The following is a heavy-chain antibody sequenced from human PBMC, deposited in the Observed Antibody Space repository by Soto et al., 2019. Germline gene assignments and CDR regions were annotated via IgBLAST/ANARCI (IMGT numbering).Heavy chain of an antibody. CDR3: ARSRSGSWYYFDH. V-gene: IGHV4-39*02. D-gene: IGHD6-13*01. Sequence: QLQLQESGPGLVKPSETLSLTCTVSGGSISSCLYSWGWIRQPPGKGLEWIGSIYYIGPTYYNPFFKFRVSISVDTSKNHFSLRLSSVIAADTAVYYCARSRSGSWYYFDHWGQGTLVTVSS. CDR1: GGSISSCLYS. J-gene: IGHJ4*02. CDR2: IYYIGPT.